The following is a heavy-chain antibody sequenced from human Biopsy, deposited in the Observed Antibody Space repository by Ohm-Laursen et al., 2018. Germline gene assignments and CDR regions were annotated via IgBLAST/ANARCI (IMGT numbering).Heavy chain of an antibody. Sequence: GSSVKVSCKGSGYAVTDYFLHWLRQAPGQGPEWMGWISPNSDGTNYAQKFQGRVTMATDTSTSTVYLELRRLISDDTAVYYCARDIMNRIAGLVARSDVFDVWGQGTLVTVSS. CDR2: ISPNSDGT. V-gene: IGHV1-2*02. J-gene: IGHJ3*01. CDR1: GYAVTDYF. CDR3: ARDIMNRIAGLVARSDVFDV. D-gene: IGHD3-16*01.